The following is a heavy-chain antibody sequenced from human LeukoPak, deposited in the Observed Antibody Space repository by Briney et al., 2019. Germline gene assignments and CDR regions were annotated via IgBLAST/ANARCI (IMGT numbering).Heavy chain of an antibody. CDR3: ARESACGTTNCLAPADWLDP. D-gene: IGHD2-2*01. V-gene: IGHV1-2*02. Sequence: ASVKLSRKVSGYTFTGYYMHWVRQAPGQGLEWMGWISPNSGDTDIAQKFQGRVTMTRDTSIATSYMEVDSLTSDDTAVYYCARESACGTTNCLAPADWLDPWGQGTLVIVSS. CDR1: GYTFTGYY. J-gene: IGHJ5*02. CDR2: ISPNSGDT.